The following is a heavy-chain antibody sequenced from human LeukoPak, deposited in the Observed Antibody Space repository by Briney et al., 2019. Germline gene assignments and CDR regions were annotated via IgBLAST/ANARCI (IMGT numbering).Heavy chain of an antibody. CDR1: GYTFTSYD. V-gene: IGHV1-8*01. CDR2: MNPNSGNT. J-gene: IGHJ5*02. Sequence: GASVKVSCKASGYTFTSYDINWVRQATGQGLEWMGWMNPNSGNTGYAQKFQGRVTMTRNTSISTAYMELSSLRSEDTAVYYCAKTNYYDILTGYPNWFDPWGQGTLVTVSS. CDR3: AKTNYYDILTGYPNWFDP. D-gene: IGHD3-9*01.